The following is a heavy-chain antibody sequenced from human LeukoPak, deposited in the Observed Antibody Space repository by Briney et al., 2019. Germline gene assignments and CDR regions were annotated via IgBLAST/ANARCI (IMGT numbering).Heavy chain of an antibody. CDR2: IYSGGST. CDR1: GVTVSSNY. V-gene: IGHV3-53*01. Sequence: GGSLSLSCAASGVTVSSNYMSWVRQAPGKGLEWLAVIYSGGSTYYADSVKGRFTISRDNSKNTLYLQMNSLTAEDTGVYYCARAPPAYCGGDCYLDYWGQGTLVTVSS. D-gene: IGHD2-21*02. J-gene: IGHJ4*02. CDR3: ARAPPAYCGGDCYLDY.